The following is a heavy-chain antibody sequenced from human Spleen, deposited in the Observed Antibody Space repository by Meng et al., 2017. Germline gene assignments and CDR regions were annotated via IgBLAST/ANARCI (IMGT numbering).Heavy chain of an antibody. CDR2: INHSGST. Sequence: QVPLLQWGAGLLKPSGNLSLTCVVSGGSFSDYYWSWIRQAPGKGLEWIGEINHSGSTNYNPSLESRATISVDTSQDNLSLKLSSVTAADSAVYYCARGPTTMAHDFNYWGQGTLVTVSS. CDR3: ARGPTTMAHDFNY. V-gene: IGHV4-34*01. J-gene: IGHJ4*02. CDR1: GGSFSDYY. D-gene: IGHD4-11*01.